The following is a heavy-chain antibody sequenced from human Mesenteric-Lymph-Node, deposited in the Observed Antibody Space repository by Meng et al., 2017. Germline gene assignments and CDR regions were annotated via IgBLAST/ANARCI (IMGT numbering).Heavy chain of an antibody. Sequence: GESLKISCAASGFTFSTYYMYWVRQAPGKGLEWVASIKEDGSEEYYVDSVKGRFTISRDNAKNSLYLQMNSLRVEDTAVYYCASGKDRHGYWGQGTLVTVSS. J-gene: IGHJ4*02. V-gene: IGHV3-7*01. D-gene: IGHD2-2*03. CDR2: IKEDGSEE. CDR3: ASGKDRHGY. CDR1: GFTFSTYY.